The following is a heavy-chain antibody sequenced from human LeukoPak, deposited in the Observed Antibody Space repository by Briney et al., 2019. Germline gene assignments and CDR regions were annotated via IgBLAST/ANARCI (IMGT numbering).Heavy chain of an antibody. V-gene: IGHV5-51*01. Sequence: KVSCKASGYTFTSYWIGWVRQMPGKGLEWMGIIYPGDSDTRYSPSFQGQVTISADKSISTAYLQWSSLKASDTAMYYCARELGSRTEYYFDYWGQGTLVTVSS. J-gene: IGHJ4*02. CDR3: ARELGSRTEYYFDY. D-gene: IGHD6-13*01. CDR2: IYPGDSDT. CDR1: GYTFTSYW.